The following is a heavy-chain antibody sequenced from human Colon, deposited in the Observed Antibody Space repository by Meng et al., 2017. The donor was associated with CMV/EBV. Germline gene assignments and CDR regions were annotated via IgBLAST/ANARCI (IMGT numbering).Heavy chain of an antibody. D-gene: IGHD2/OR15-2a*01. Sequence: SETLSLTCAVYGGSFSGYYWSWIRQPPGKGLEWIGEINQSGSTNCNPSLKSRVTILVDASKNQFSLKVSSATAADTAVYYCARTGHTTLRLPRPFDIWGQGTMVTVSS. CDR2: INQSGST. CDR1: GGSFSGYY. CDR3: ARTGHTTLRLPRPFDI. J-gene: IGHJ3*02. V-gene: IGHV4-34*01.